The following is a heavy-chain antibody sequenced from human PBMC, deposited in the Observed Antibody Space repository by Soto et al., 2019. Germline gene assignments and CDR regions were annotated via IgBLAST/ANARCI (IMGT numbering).Heavy chain of an antibody. Sequence: QVQLVQSGAEVKKPGASVKVSCKASGYTFTSYGISWVRQAPGQGLEWMGWISAYNGNTNYAQKLQGRVTMTTDTSTSTAYMELRGLRSDDTAVYYCARVLGYCSGGSCHPRSDPWGQGTLVTVSS. V-gene: IGHV1-18*01. CDR2: ISAYNGNT. CDR1: GYTFTSYG. CDR3: ARVLGYCSGGSCHPRSDP. J-gene: IGHJ5*02. D-gene: IGHD2-15*01.